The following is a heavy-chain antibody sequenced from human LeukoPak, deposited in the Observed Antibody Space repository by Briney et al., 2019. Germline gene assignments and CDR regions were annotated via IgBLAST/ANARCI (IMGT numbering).Heavy chain of an antibody. CDR1: GFTFSIYA. V-gene: IGHV3-23*01. CDR3: AKDYSSTWFRIDF. CDR2: ISASGGST. D-gene: IGHD6-13*01. Sequence: GGSLRLSCAASGFTFSIYAMNWDRQAPGKGLEWVSGISASGGSTYNADSVKGRFTISRDNSKDTLYLQMNTLRAEDTAVYYCAKDYSSTWFRIDFWGQGTLVTVSS. J-gene: IGHJ4*02.